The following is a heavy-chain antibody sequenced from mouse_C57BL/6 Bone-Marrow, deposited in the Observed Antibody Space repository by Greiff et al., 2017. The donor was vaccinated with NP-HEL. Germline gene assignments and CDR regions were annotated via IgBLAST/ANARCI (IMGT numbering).Heavy chain of an antibody. CDR3: ARWGKGRRFAY. CDR1: GYTFTDYN. J-gene: IGHJ3*01. Sequence: VQLKQSGPELVKPGASVKIPCKASGYTFTDYNMDWVKQSHGKSLEWIGDINPNNGGTIYNQKFKGKATLTVDKSSSTAYMELRSLTSEDTAVYYCARWGKGRRFAYWGQGTLVTVSA. V-gene: IGHV1-18*01. CDR2: INPNNGGT.